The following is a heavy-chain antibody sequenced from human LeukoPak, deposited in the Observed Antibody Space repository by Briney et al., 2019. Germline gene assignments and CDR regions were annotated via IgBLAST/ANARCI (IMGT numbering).Heavy chain of an antibody. V-gene: IGHV4-34*01. Sequence: SETLSLTCAVYGGSFSGYYWNWIRQPPGKGLEWIGEINHSGSTNYNPSLKSRVTLSVDTSKNQSTLNLTSVTAADTAVYYCARGYYDILTEYYFDYWGQGTLVTVSS. CDR1: GGSFSGYY. CDR2: INHSGST. D-gene: IGHD3-9*01. CDR3: ARGYYDILTEYYFDY. J-gene: IGHJ4*02.